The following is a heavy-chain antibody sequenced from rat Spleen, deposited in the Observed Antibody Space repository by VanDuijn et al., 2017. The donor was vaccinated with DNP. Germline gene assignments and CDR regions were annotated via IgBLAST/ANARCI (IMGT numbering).Heavy chain of an antibody. CDR3: ARPMDFYSGGFAY. CDR2: ITYDGGYT. D-gene: IGHD1-1*01. V-gene: IGHV5S13*01. CDR1: GFTFSKFG. Sequence: EEQLVESGGGLVQPGKSLKLSCATSGFTFSKFGMAWVRQAPTKGLELVAYITYDGGYTYYGDPVKGRFTISRDNAKTTLSRQMNSLRSEDMATYYCARPMDFYSGGFAYWGQGTLVTVSS. J-gene: IGHJ3*01.